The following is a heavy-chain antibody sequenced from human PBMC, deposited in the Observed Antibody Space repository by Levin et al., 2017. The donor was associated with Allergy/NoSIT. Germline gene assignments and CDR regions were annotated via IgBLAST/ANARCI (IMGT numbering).Heavy chain of an antibody. J-gene: IGHJ3*02. CDR2: ITKSGGST. CDR1: GFTFSTYA. Sequence: GGSLRLSCAASGFTFSTYAMAWVRQAPGKGLEWVSIITKSGGSTDYADSVKGRFTISRDNSKSTLDLQMNSLTVEDTARYYCVKSTGRDGYRDEFDIWGQGTMVIVSS. V-gene: IGHV3-23*01. CDR3: VKSTGRDGYRDEFDI. D-gene: IGHD5-24*01.